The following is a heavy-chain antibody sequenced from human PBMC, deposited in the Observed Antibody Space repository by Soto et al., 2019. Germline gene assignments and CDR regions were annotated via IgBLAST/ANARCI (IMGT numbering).Heavy chain of an antibody. CDR1: GFTFSDYY. Sequence: GGSLRLSCAASGFTFSDYYMSRIRQAPGKGLEWVSYISSSGSTIYYADSVKGRFTISRDNAKNSLYLQMNSLRAEDTAVYYCARRRSIESYDFWSGYYGDAFDIWGQGTMVTVSS. CDR2: ISSSGSTI. D-gene: IGHD3-3*01. CDR3: ARRRSIESYDFWSGYYGDAFDI. V-gene: IGHV3-11*01. J-gene: IGHJ3*02.